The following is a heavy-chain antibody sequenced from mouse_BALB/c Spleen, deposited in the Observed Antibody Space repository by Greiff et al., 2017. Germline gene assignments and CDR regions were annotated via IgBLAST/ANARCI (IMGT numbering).Heavy chain of an antibody. CDR1: GFTFSDYY. Sequence: VRVVGSGGGLVKPGGSLKLSCAASGFTFSDYYMYWVRQTPEKRLEWVATISDGGSYTYYPDSVKGRFTISRDNAKNNLYLQMSSLKSEDTAMYYCAREGNDGSRYAMDYWGQGTSVTVSS. CDR2: ISDGGSYT. D-gene: IGHD2-3*01. CDR3: AREGNDGSRYAMDY. J-gene: IGHJ4*01. V-gene: IGHV5-4*02.